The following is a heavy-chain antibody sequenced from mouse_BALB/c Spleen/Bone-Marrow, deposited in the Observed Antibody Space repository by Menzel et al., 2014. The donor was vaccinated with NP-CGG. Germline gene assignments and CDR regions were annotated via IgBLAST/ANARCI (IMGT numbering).Heavy chain of an antibody. CDR1: GYSFTGYN. J-gene: IGHJ4*01. CDR3: ARDGYYEGFYAMDY. CDR2: IDPYYGGT. Sequence: EVQLQQSGPELVKPGASVKISCKASGYSFTGYNMNWVKQSNGKSLEWIGNIDPYYGGTSYNQKFKGKATLTVDKSSSTAYMHLKSLTSEDSAVYYCARDGYYEGFYAMDYWGQGTSVTVSS. D-gene: IGHD2-3*01. V-gene: IGHV1S135*01.